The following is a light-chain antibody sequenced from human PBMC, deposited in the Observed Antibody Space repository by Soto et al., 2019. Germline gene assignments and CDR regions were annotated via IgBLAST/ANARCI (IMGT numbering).Light chain of an antibody. J-gene: IGKJ1*01. CDR2: TSF. CDR1: QSISSY. CDR3: QQAFSAEWT. V-gene: IGKV1-39*01. Sequence: DIQITHSPSSLSASVGDRVTITFLASQSISSYLNWYQQKPGKAPKLLIHTSFTLYSGVPSRFSGTGSGTDFTLTISSLQPEDFATYFCQQAFSAEWTFGQGTKVDIK.